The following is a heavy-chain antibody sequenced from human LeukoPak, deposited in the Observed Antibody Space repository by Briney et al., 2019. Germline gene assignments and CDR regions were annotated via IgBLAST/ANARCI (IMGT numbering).Heavy chain of an antibody. CDR3: ARGGVDWTFDY. Sequence: SETLSLTCTVSGGSISSYYWSSIRQPAGKGLEWIGHIYTSGSTNYNPSLKSRVTMSVDTSKNQFPLKLSSVTAADTAVYYCARGGVDWTFDYWGQGTLVTVSS. J-gene: IGHJ4*02. CDR2: IYTSGST. D-gene: IGHD3-9*01. V-gene: IGHV4-4*07. CDR1: GGSISSYY.